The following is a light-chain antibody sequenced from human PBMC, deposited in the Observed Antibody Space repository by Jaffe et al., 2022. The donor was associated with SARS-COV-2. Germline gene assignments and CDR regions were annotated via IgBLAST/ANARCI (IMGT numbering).Light chain of an antibody. Sequence: QPVLTQSPSASASLGASVKLTCTLSSGHNTYAIAWHQQQPEKGPRYLMRVNSDGSHSRGAGIPDRFSGSSSGAERYLTISSLQSEDEADYYCQTWGTGIQVFGGGTKLTVL. V-gene: IGLV4-69*01. CDR2: VNSDGSH. J-gene: IGLJ3*02. CDR1: SGHNTYA. CDR3: QTWGTGIQV.